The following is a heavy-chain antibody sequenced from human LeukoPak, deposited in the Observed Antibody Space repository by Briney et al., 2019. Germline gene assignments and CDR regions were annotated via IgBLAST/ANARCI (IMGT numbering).Heavy chain of an antibody. D-gene: IGHD3-22*01. CDR2: INPNSGGT. V-gene: IGHV1-2*02. Sequence: ASVKVSCKASGYTFTAYYMHWVRQAPGQRLEWMGWINPNSGGTNYAQKFQGRVTKTRDTSISTAYMELSSLRSDDTAVFYCARDYYDSSGYGSFDYWGQGTLVTLFS. J-gene: IGHJ4*02. CDR3: ARDYYDSSGYGSFDY. CDR1: GYTFTAYY.